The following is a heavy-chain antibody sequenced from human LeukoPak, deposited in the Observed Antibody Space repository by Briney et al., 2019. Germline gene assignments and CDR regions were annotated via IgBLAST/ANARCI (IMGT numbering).Heavy chain of an antibody. D-gene: IGHD3-9*01. CDR1: GFTFNTFN. J-gene: IGHJ4*02. V-gene: IGHV3-21*01. CDR2: ITSGGDYI. Sequence: GGSLRLSCAASGFTFNTFNMSWVRQAPGKGLEWVASITSGGDYIYYEDSVKGRFTTSRDNAKNSLSLQLNSLRVEDTAVYYCARGHYDVLAASYKWTPDYWGQGTLVTVSS. CDR3: ARGHYDVLAASYKWTPDY.